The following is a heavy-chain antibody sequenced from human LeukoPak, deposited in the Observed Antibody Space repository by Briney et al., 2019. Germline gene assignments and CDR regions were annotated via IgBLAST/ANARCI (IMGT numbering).Heavy chain of an antibody. CDR3: AREGAGRNDY. D-gene: IGHD1-1*01. CDR2: INPNSGGT. Sequence: ASVTVSCTSSGYTLTGYYMHWMRQAPGQGLEWMGWINPNSGGTNYAQKFQGRVTMTRDTSINTAYMELSRLESDDSAVYYCAREGAGRNDYWGQGTLVTVSS. CDR1: GYTLTGYY. J-gene: IGHJ4*02. V-gene: IGHV1-2*02.